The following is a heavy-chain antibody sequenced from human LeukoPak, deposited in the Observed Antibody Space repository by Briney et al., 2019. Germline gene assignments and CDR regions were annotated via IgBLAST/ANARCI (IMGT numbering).Heavy chain of an antibody. D-gene: IGHD3-22*01. J-gene: IGHJ4*02. CDR3: AKIDYYDSSGYSLAFGY. Sequence: ASGKVSCKVSGYTLTELSMHWDRQAPGKGLEWMGGFEPEDGETIYAQKIQGRVTMTEDTSTDTAYMELSSLRSEDTAVYYCAKIDYYDSSGYSLAFGYWGQGTLVTVSS. V-gene: IGHV1-24*01. CDR2: FEPEDGET. CDR1: GYTLTELS.